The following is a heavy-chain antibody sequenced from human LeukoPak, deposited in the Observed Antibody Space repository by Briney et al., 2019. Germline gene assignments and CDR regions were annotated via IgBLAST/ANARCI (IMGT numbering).Heavy chain of an antibody. J-gene: IGHJ4*02. CDR1: GGSISSSSYY. V-gene: IGHV4-39*01. CDR2: IYYSGST. CDR3: ARTLRDSSSTIDY. D-gene: IGHD6-13*01. Sequence: SETLSLTCTVSGGSISSSSYYWGWIRQPPGKGLEWIGSIYYSGSTYYNPTLKSRVTISVDTSKNQFSLKLSSVTAADTAVYYCARTLRDSSSTIDYWGQGTLVTVSS.